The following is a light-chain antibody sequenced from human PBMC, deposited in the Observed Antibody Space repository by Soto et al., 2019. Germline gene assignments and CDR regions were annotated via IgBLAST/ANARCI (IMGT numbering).Light chain of an antibody. Sequence: SSELTQPPSVSVAPGQTARITCGENNIGSKSVHWYQQKPGQAPVVVVYDDTDRPSGIPERFSGSNSGNTATLAISRVEAGDEADYWCQVWDSSSDQTVVFGGGTKLTVL. J-gene: IGLJ2*01. CDR3: QVWDSSSDQTVV. CDR1: NIGSKS. V-gene: IGLV3-21*02. CDR2: DDT.